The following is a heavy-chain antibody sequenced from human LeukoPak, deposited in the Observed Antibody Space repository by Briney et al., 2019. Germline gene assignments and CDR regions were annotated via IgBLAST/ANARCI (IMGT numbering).Heavy chain of an antibody. D-gene: IGHD3-10*01. V-gene: IGHV3-21*01. CDR3: ARPQGSGSGSYYPFDY. Sequence: KSGGSLRLSCAASGFTFSSYSMNWVRQAPGKGLEWVSSISSSSSYIYYADSVKGRFTISRDNAKNSLYLQMNSLRAEDTAVYYCARPQGSGSGSYYPFDYWGQGTLVTVSS. CDR2: ISSSSSYI. J-gene: IGHJ4*02. CDR1: GFTFSSYS.